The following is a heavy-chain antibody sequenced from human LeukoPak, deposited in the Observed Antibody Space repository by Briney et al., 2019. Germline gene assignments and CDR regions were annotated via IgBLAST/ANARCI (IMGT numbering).Heavy chain of an antibody. CDR3: ARMNYISTGWGAPFDY. CDR1: GFIFSSFS. CDR2: IRSDGART. J-gene: IGHJ4*02. Sequence: PGGSLRLSCAASGFIFSSFSMNWVRQAPGEGLEWVSYIRSDGARTDYTGAVKGRFTISRDNAKNSLYLQMNSLRVEDTAVYYCARMNYISTGWGAPFDYWGQGVLVTVSS. D-gene: IGHD1-7*01. V-gene: IGHV3-48*04.